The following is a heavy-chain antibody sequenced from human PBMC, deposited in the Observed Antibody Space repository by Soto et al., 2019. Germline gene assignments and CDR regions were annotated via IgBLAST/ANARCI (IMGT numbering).Heavy chain of an antibody. CDR3: AKGPHTNVGWPYYFES. D-gene: IGHD6-19*01. CDR2: SSPRGDTI. Sequence: VQLVESGGGLVQPGGSLRLSCVASGFSLANYPMNWVRQTPGKGLEWISYSSPRGDTIYYADSVEGRFTISRDNDRNSLSLHMSSLRDEDSALYYCAKGPHTNVGWPYYFESWGQGVPVTVSS. J-gene: IGHJ4*02. V-gene: IGHV3-48*02. CDR1: GFSLANYP.